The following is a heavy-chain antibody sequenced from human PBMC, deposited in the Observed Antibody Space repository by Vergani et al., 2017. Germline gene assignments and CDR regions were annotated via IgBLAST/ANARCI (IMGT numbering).Heavy chain of an antibody. Sequence: QVQLQESGPGLVKPSQTLSLTCTVSGASINNDFYYLHWIRPPAGKGLEWIGRIYVSGITDYNSSLQSRVSMSVDTSKNQFSLTLTSVTAADTAVYYCARDNKQLRPRAFDRWGQGTMVTVSS. CDR3: ARDNKQLRPRAFDR. D-gene: IGHD4-23*01. CDR2: IYVSGIT. J-gene: IGHJ3*01. CDR1: GASINNDFYY. V-gene: IGHV4-61*02.